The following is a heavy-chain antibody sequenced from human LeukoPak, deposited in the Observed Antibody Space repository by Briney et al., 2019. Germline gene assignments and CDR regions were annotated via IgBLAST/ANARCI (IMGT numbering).Heavy chain of an antibody. CDR3: VSNWGNLDY. CDR1: GFTSSNYA. J-gene: IGHJ4*02. Sequence: GGSLRLSCSASGFTSSNYAMHWVRQGPGKGLEYVSAINSNGGSTYYADSMKGRFIISRDNSKNTLYLQMSSLRAEDTAVYYCVSNWGNLDYWGQGTLVTVSS. D-gene: IGHD7-27*01. CDR2: INSNGGST. V-gene: IGHV3-64D*06.